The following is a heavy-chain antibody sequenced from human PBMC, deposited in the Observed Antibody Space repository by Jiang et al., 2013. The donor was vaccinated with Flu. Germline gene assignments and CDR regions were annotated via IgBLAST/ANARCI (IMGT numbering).Heavy chain of an antibody. V-gene: IGHV3-72*01. CDR2: IKNKANGYTT. Sequence: VGRIKNKANGYTTEYAASVKGSFTISRDDSKNSLYLQMNSLKTEDTAVYYCADSGSGLWGQGTLVTVSS. CDR3: ADSGSGL. J-gene: IGHJ4*02. D-gene: IGHD3-10*01.